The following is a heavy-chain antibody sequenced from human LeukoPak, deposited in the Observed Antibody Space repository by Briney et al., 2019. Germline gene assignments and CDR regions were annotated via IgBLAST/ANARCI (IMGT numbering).Heavy chain of an antibody. CDR2: IRYDGSNK. CDR3: AKVRHITMIVVGINNY. Sequence: GGSLRLSCAAPGFTFSSYGMHWVRQAPGKGLEWVAFIRYDGSNKYYADSVKGRFTISRDNSKNTLYLQMNSLRAEDTAVYYCAKVRHITMIVVGINNYWGQGTLVTVSS. J-gene: IGHJ4*02. CDR1: GFTFSSYG. D-gene: IGHD3-22*01. V-gene: IGHV3-30*02.